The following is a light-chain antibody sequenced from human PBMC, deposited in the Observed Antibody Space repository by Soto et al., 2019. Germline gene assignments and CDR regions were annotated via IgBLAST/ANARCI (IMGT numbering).Light chain of an antibody. J-gene: IGKJ4*01. Sequence: EIVLTQSPATLSLSPGERATLSCRASQSVSKYLAWYQQKPGQAPRLLIHDASNRATGIPARFSGSGSGTDFTITISSHEPEHFGVYSCQLRSNWTQITFGGGTKVEIK. CDR3: QLRSNWTQIT. CDR1: QSVSKY. CDR2: DAS. V-gene: IGKV3-11*01.